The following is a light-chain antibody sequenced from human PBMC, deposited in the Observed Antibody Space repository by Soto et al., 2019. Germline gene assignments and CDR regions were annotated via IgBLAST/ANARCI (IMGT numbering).Light chain of an antibody. V-gene: IGKV1-17*01. Sequence: DIQMTQSPSSLSASVGDRVSITCRASQAVRNDLGWYHQKPGKAPERLIYEASSLQSGVPSRFSGSGYGTDFTLTISSLQPEDFATYYCLQYNSYALTFGEGTKVDIQ. CDR3: LQYNSYALT. CDR2: EAS. CDR1: QAVRND. J-gene: IGKJ1*01.